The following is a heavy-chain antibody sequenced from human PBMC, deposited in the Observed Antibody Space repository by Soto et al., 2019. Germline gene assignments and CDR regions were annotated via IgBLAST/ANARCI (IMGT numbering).Heavy chain of an antibody. CDR3: ARAVLGYCSSTSCDPHYYYYGMDV. D-gene: IGHD2-2*01. V-gene: IGHV1-69*13. CDR1: GRTFSSYA. J-gene: IGHJ6*02. CDR2: IIPIFGTA. Sequence: SVKVSCKASGRTFSSYAISWVRQAPGQGLEWMGGIIPIFGTANYAQKFQGRVTITADESTSTAYMELSSLRSEDTAVYYCARAVLGYCSSTSCDPHYYYYGMDVWDQGTTVTVSS.